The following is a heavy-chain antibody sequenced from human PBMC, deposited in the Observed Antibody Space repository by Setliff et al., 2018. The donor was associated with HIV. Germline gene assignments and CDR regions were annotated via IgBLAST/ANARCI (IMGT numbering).Heavy chain of an antibody. CDR2: IIPIFGTT. J-gene: IGHJ4*02. CDR3: ARGGNWTPLDY. Sequence: GASVKVSCKASGGSFRSFAITWVRQAPGQRLEWMGTIIPIFGTTNSAQKFQGRVTFTADESTSTAYMDLSSLRSEDTAVYYCARGGNWTPLDYWGQGTRVTVSS. V-gene: IGHV1-69*13. CDR1: GGSFRSFA. D-gene: IGHD1-20*01.